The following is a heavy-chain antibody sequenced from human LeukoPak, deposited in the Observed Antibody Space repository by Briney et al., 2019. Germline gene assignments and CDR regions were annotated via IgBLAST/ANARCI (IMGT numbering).Heavy chain of an antibody. Sequence: SLKVSCKTSGGTFSTSAITWVRQAPGQGLEWMERINPVLNITTYAQRFQGRVTITADTSTSTVYMELSSLRSEETAVYYCARDQGLTAPPPYGLDVWGQGTTVMVYS. J-gene: IGHJ6*02. D-gene: IGHD5-18*01. CDR2: INPVLNIT. V-gene: IGHV1-69*04. CDR3: ARDQGLTAPPPYGLDV. CDR1: GGTFSTSA.